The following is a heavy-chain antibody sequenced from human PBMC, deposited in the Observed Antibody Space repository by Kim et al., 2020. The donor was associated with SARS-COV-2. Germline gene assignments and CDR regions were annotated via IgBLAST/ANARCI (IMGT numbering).Heavy chain of an antibody. V-gene: IGHV4-4*09. CDR3: ARGIAAAGTASWFDP. J-gene: IGHJ5*02. D-gene: IGHD6-13*01. Sequence: PSLKSRVTISVDTSKNQFSLKLSSVTAADTAVYYCARGIAAAGTASWFDPWGQGTLVTVSS.